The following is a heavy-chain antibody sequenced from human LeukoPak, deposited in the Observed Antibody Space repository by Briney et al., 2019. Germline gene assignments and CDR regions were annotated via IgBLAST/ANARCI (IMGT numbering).Heavy chain of an antibody. Sequence: PGGSLRLSCVASGFSFRNYWMSWVRQAPGKGLEWVANIKEDGSKKNHLDSVKGRLTISRDNAKNFLYLQMNSLRVEDTALYYCARDGDGRGEDFDYWGQGILVTVSS. CDR2: IKEDGSKK. CDR3: ARDGDGRGEDFDY. D-gene: IGHD4-17*01. CDR1: GFSFRNYW. V-gene: IGHV3-7*01. J-gene: IGHJ4*02.